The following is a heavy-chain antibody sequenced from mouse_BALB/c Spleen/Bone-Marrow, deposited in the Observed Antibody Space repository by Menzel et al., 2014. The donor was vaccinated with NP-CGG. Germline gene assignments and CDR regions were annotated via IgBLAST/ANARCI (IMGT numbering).Heavy chain of an antibody. D-gene: IGHD1-1*01. CDR2: IWRGGTT. CDR3: AKGHYGSSPFAY. J-gene: IGHJ3*01. CDR1: GFSLTNYG. V-gene: IGHV2-5-1*01. Sequence: QVQLQQSGPSLVQPSQSLSITCTVSGFSLTNYGIYWVRQSPGKGLEWLGVIWRGGTTDYNAASMSRLSITKDNSKSQVFFKMNSLQADDTAIYYCAKGHYGSSPFAYWGQGTLVTVSA.